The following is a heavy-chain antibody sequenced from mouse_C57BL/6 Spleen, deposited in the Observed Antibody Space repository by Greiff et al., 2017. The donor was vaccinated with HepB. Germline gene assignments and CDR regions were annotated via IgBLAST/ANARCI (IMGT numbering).Heavy chain of an antibody. CDR1: GYSITSGYY. Sequence: EVKLEESGPGLVKPSQSLSLTCSVTGYSITSGYYWNWIRQFPGNKLEWMGYISYDGSNNYNPSLKNRISITRDTSTNQFFLKLNSVTTEDTATYYCARDQDSPMDYWGQGTSVTVSS. CDR2: ISYDGSN. CDR3: ARDQDSPMDY. D-gene: IGHD3-2*02. J-gene: IGHJ4*01. V-gene: IGHV3-6*01.